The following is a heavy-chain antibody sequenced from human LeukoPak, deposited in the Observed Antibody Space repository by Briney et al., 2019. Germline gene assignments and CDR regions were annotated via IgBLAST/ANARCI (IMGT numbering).Heavy chain of an antibody. V-gene: IGHV4-38-2*01. CDR3: ARHFTIFGVVIPCYFDY. Sequence: PSETLSLTCAVSGYSISSGYYWGWIRQPPGKGLEWIGSIYHSGSTYYNPSLKSRVTISVDTSKNQFSLKLSSVTAADTAVYYCARHFTIFGVVIPCYFDYWGQGTLVTVSS. J-gene: IGHJ4*02. CDR2: IYHSGST. CDR1: GYSISSGYY. D-gene: IGHD3-3*01.